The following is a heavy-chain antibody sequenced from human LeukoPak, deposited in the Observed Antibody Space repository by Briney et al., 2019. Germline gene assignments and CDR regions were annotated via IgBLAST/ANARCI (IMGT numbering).Heavy chain of an antibody. D-gene: IGHD3-16*02. V-gene: IGHV3-48*03. J-gene: IGHJ4*02. CDR3: ASRLGELSWAFDY. CDR1: GFTFSSYE. CDR2: ISSSGSTI. Sequence: GGSLRLSCAASGFTFSSYEMNWVRQAPGKGLEWVSYISSSGSTIYYADSVKGRFTISRDNAKNSLYLQMNSLRAEDTAVYYCASRLGELSWAFDYWGQGTLVTVSS.